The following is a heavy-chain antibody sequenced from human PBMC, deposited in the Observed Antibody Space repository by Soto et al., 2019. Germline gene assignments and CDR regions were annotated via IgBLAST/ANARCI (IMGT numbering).Heavy chain of an antibody. CDR3: THLALKYSSGGDEFAD. Sequence: EVQLVESGGGLVKPGGSLRLSCAASGFTFSNVWMNWVRQAPGKGLEWVGRIKSTTDGGTTDYAAPVKGRFTISREDSKDTLYLQMNSLKTQDRAVYYCTHLALKYSSGGDEFADGGQGTLVPVSP. CDR2: IKSTTDGGTT. D-gene: IGHD6-19*01. J-gene: IGHJ4*02. CDR1: GFTFSNVW. V-gene: IGHV3-15*07.